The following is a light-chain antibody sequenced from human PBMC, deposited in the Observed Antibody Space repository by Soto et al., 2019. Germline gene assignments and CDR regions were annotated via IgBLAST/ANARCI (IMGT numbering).Light chain of an antibody. Sequence: QSALTQPPSASGSPGQSVTISCTGTSSDVGGYNYVSWYQQHPGKAPKLMIYEVSKRPSGVPDRFSGSKSGNTASLTVSGLQAEDEADYFCSSYAGSHKLVFGGGTKLTVL. CDR3: SSYAGSHKLV. CDR2: EVS. J-gene: IGLJ2*01. V-gene: IGLV2-8*01. CDR1: SSDVGGYNY.